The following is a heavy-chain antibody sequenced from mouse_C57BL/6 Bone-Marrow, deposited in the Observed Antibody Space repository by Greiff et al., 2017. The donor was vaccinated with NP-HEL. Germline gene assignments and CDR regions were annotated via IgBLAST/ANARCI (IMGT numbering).Heavy chain of an antibody. CDR1: GFTFSDYG. CDR3: ARRTNYYARDY. J-gene: IGHJ4*01. CDR2: ISNLAYSI. V-gene: IGHV5-15*04. Sequence: EVQGVESGGGLVQPGGSLKLSCAASGFTFSDYGMAWVRQAPRKGPEWVAFISNLAYSIYSADTVTGRFPLSRENDKNTLYLEMSRLRAEDTAMYYCARRTNYYARDYGGQGTSVTVSS.